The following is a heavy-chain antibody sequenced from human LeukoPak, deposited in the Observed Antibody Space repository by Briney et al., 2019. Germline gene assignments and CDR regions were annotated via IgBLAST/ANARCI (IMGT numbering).Heavy chain of an antibody. Sequence: SQTLSLTCTVSGGSISTYYWSWIRQPPGKGLEWIGYVYHSGTTNYNPSLKRRVTISADTSKNQFSLKVKSVTAADTAVYYCARHGGTLGYFDNWGQGTLVTVSS. V-gene: IGHV4-59*08. CDR2: VYHSGTT. D-gene: IGHD1-26*01. CDR3: ARHGGTLGYFDN. J-gene: IGHJ4*02. CDR1: GGSISTYY.